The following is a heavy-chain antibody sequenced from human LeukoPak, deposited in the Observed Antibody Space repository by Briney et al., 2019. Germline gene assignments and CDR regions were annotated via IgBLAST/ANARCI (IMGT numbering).Heavy chain of an antibody. CDR3: ARVCGSYLHNWFDP. V-gene: IGHV1-18*01. J-gene: IGHJ5*02. Sequence: ASVKVSCKASGYTFTSYGISWVRQAPGQGLEWMGWISAYNGNTNYAQKLQGRVTMTTDTSTSTAYMELRSLRSDDPAVYYCARVCGSYLHNWFDPWGQGTLVTVSS. CDR1: GYTFTSYG. CDR2: ISAYNGNT. D-gene: IGHD1-26*01.